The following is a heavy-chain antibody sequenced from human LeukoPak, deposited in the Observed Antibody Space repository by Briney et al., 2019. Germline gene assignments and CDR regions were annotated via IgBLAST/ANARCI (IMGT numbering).Heavy chain of an antibody. Sequence: GASVSVSFKASGYTFTVYYMHGVRQAPGQGEERVGWINPNRGGTNYTQKFQGRVTINRESAISTAYMELSRLRSDDTAVYYCARVEQWLSDYWGQGTLVTVSS. CDR1: GYTFTVYY. D-gene: IGHD6-19*01. J-gene: IGHJ4*02. CDR2: INPNRGGT. V-gene: IGHV1-2*02. CDR3: ARVEQWLSDY.